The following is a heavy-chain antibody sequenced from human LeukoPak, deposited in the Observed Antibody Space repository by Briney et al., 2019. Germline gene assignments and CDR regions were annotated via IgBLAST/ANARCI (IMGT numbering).Heavy chain of an antibody. CDR1: GFTFSSYA. Sequence: GESLRLSCAASGFTFSSYAMGWVRQAPGKGLEWVLAISGRGDSTYYADSVKSRFPISRDNSNNTLYLQMYILIPEDTAVYYCATAHSGSYYFPFDYWGQVTLVTISS. D-gene: IGHD1-26*01. CDR3: ATAHSGSYYFPFDY. CDR2: ISGRGDST. J-gene: IGHJ4*02. V-gene: IGHV3-23*01.